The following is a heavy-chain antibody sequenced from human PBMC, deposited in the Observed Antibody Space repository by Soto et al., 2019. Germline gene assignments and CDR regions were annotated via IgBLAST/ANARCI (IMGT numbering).Heavy chain of an antibody. D-gene: IGHD3-22*01. J-gene: IGHJ4*02. CDR3: ARQIYDSDTGPNFQYYFDS. CDR2: IDPSDSQT. CDR1: GYSFAGYW. Sequence: KISCKGSGYSFAGYWITWVRQKPGKGLEWMGRIDPSDSQTYYSPSFRGHVTISATKSITTVFLQWSSLRASDTAMYYCARQIYDSDTGPNFQYYFDSWGQGTTVTVYS. V-gene: IGHV5-10-1*01.